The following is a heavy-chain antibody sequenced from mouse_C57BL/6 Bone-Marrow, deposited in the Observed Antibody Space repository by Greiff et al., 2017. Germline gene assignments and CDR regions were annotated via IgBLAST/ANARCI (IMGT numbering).Heavy chain of an antibody. D-gene: IGHD1-1*01. J-gene: IGHJ2*01. V-gene: IGHV1-54*01. CDR2: INPGSGGT. Sequence: VQLKQSGAELVRPGTSVKVSCKASGYAFTNYLIEWVKQRPGQGLEWIGVINPGSGGTNYNEKFKGKATLTADKSSSTAYMQLSSLTSEDSAVYFCARSFITTVRYYFDYWGQGTTLTVSS. CDR3: ARSFITTVRYYFDY. CDR1: GYAFTNYL.